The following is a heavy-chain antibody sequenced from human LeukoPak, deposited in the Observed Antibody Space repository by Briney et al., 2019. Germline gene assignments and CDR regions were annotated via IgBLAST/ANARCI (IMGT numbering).Heavy chain of an antibody. CDR1: GGSLSSSNW. J-gene: IGHJ4*02. V-gene: IGHV4-4*02. Sequence: SETLSLTCAVSGGSLSSSNWWSWVRQSPGKGLEWIGEIYHSGSTNYNPSLRTRVTLSVDMSKNQFSLKLSSVTAADTAVYYCQRSASYYNGNYFDSWGQGALVTVSS. D-gene: IGHD3-10*01. CDR2: IYHSGST. CDR3: QRSASYYNGNYFDS.